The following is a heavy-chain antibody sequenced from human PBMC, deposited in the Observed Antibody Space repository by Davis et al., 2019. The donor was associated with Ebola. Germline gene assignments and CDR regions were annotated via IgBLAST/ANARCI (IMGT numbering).Heavy chain of an antibody. D-gene: IGHD1-26*01. Sequence: GRSLRLSCAPSGLSLSDSAIHCVRPASGKGLEWVGRIRSKSNGHATAYAESVKGRFTVPRDDSKNTAFLQLNSLKIEDTAMYYCVKDTSTIWFDIWGQGTMVTVSS. CDR1: GLSLSDSA. V-gene: IGHV3-73*01. J-gene: IGHJ3*02. CDR2: IRSKSNGHAT. CDR3: VKDTSTIWFDI.